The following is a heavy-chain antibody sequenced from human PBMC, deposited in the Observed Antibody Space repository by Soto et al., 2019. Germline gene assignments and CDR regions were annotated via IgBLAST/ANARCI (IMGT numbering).Heavy chain of an antibody. V-gene: IGHV4-30-2*01. CDR1: GGSISSDGYS. CDR3: ASGRIWSNWFDP. J-gene: IGHJ5*02. CDR2: TYHSGST. Sequence: PSKTLSLTCAVSGGSISSDGYSWNWIPQPPGKGLEWIGYTYHSGSTYCNPSIKSPLTTSVDRSKNPFSLNLSSVTAADTAVYYSASGRIWSNWFDPWVKGNRVTVSS. D-gene: IGHD2-15*01.